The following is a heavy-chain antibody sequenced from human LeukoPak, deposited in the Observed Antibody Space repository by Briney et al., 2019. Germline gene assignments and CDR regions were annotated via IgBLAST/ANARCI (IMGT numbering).Heavy chain of an antibody. CDR3: AKWARGLLGELYFDY. CDR1: GFTFSSYA. D-gene: IGHD3-16*01. J-gene: IGHJ4*02. V-gene: IGHV3-23*01. CDR2: ISGSGGST. Sequence: GGSLRLSCAASGFTFSSYAMSWVRQAPGKGLEWVSAISGSGGSTYYADSVKGRFTISRDNSKNTLYLQTNSLRAEDTAVYYCAKWARGLLGELYFDYWGQGTLVTVSS.